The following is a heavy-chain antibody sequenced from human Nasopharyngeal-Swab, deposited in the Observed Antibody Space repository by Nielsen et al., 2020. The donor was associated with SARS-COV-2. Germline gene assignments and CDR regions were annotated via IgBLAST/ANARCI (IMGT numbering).Heavy chain of an antibody. J-gene: IGHJ4*02. CDR1: GYNFTTHD. Sequence: ASVKVSCKASGYNFTTHDFNWVPQATGQGLEWMGWMNPNSGNTGYAQKFQGRVTMTRNTSIRTAYMEMSSLRSEDTAVYFCARGGVGAVGGALDYWGQGTLVTVSS. CDR3: ARGGVGAVGGALDY. D-gene: IGHD1-26*01. V-gene: IGHV1-8*01. CDR2: MNPNSGNT.